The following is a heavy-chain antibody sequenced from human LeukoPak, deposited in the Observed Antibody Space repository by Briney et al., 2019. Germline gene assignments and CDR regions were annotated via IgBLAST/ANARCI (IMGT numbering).Heavy chain of an antibody. V-gene: IGHV4-59*01. CDR1: GGSISGSY. Sequence: SETLSLTCTVSGGSISGSYWSWIRQPPGKGLEWIAYMYNSGSTNYNPSLKSRVTISIDTSKNPFSLKLSSLTAADTAIYYCARGIESYGDYGYWGQGILVTVSS. J-gene: IGHJ4*02. CDR2: MYNSGST. CDR3: ARGIESYGDYGY. D-gene: IGHD4-17*01.